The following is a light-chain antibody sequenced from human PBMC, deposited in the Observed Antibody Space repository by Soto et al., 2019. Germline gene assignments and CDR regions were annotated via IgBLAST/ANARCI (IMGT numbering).Light chain of an antibody. CDR1: SSDVGGYNY. V-gene: IGLV2-14*01. CDR2: EVS. J-gene: IGLJ3*02. CDR3: SSYTSSSTRV. Sequence: QSALTQPASVSGSPGQSITISCTGTSSDVGGYNYVSWYQQHPGKAPKLMIYEVSNRPSGVSYRFSGSKSGNTAYLTISGLQVEDEADYYCSSYTSSSTRVFGGGTKRTVL.